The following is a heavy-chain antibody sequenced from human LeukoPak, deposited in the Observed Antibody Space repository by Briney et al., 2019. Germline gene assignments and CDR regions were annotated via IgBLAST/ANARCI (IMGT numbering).Heavy chain of an antibody. V-gene: IGHV3-43*02. CDR2: ISGDGYGT. CDR3: AKDTTPLGGYCGYGHY. Sequence: PGGSLRLSCAASGFTFADYAMHWVRQAPGKGLEWVSLISGDGYGTYYADSVKGRFTISRDNTQNSLYLQMNSLRTEDTAFYYCAKDTTPLGGYCGYGHYWGQGTLVTVSS. D-gene: IGHD5-12*01. CDR1: GFTFADYA. J-gene: IGHJ4*02.